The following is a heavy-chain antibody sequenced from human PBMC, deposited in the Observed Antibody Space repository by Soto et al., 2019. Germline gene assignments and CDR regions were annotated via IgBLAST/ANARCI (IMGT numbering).Heavy chain of an antibody. CDR2: FIAMLGTP. CDR1: GGTFGSHG. Sequence: GASVKVSSKASGGTFGSHGIAWVRQAPGQGLEWMGGFIAMLGTPTYAKKVQGRATITADESLTSSYLELRSLRSEDTAVYFCARGAMANFDYWGQGTVVTVSS. J-gene: IGHJ4*02. D-gene: IGHD5-18*01. CDR3: ARGAMANFDY. V-gene: IGHV1-69*13.